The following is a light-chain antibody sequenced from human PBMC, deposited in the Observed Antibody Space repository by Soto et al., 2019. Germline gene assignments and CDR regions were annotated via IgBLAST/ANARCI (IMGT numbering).Light chain of an antibody. Sequence: EIVMTQSPATLSVSPGERVTLSCRASQSVISHLAWYQQKPGQAPRLLIYGASTRATGIPARFSGSGSGTEFTLTISSLQSEDFAVYYCQQYNNWPPTFGQGTKVEVK. CDR3: QQYNNWPPT. CDR1: QSVISH. CDR2: GAS. V-gene: IGKV3-15*01. J-gene: IGKJ1*01.